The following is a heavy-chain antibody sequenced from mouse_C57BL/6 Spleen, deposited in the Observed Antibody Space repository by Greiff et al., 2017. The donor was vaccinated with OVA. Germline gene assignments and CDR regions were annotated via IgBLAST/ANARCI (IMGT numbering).Heavy chain of an antibody. J-gene: IGHJ2*01. V-gene: IGHV5-4*01. Sequence: EVKLMESGGGLVKPGGSLKLSCAASGFTFSSYAMSWVRQTPEKRLEWVATISDGGSYTYYPDNVKGRFTISRANAKNNLYLQMSHLKSEDTAMYYCARDQGYYGSSNYFDYWGQGTTLTVSS. CDR2: ISDGGSYT. CDR1: GFTFSSYA. D-gene: IGHD1-1*01. CDR3: ARDQGYYGSSNYFDY.